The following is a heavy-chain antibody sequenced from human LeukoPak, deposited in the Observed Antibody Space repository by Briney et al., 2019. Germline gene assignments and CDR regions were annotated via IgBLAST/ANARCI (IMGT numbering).Heavy chain of an antibody. CDR3: VRHINGYYYDSHGYYPTDL. CDR1: GYIFTSYG. CDR2: ISVYNSNT. J-gene: IGHJ5*02. Sequence: ASVTVSCKASGYIFTSYGMSWVGQAPGQGGEGMGWISVYNSNTNSPHTLHGRVTMTTHTSTTTAYIELRSLRSDDTAVYYCVRHINGYYYDSHGYYPTDLWGQGTLVTVSS. D-gene: IGHD3-22*01. V-gene: IGHV1-18*01.